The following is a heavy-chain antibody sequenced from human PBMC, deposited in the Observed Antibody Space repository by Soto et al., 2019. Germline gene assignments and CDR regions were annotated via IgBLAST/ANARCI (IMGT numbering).Heavy chain of an antibody. CDR2: IRNKANSYTT. CDR3: VRRSGTSYYFDY. Sequence: EVQLVESGGGLVQPGGSLRLSCAASGFSFSDHYMDWVRQAPGKGLEWVGRIRNKANSYTTEYAASVKGRFTISRDDSKNSLYLRMNSLKTEDTAVYYCVRRSGTSYYFDYWGQGTLVTVSS. CDR1: GFSFSDHY. J-gene: IGHJ4*02. V-gene: IGHV3-72*01. D-gene: IGHD1-26*01.